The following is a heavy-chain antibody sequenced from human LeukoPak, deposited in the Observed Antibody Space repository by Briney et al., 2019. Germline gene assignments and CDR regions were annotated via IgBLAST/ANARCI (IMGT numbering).Heavy chain of an antibody. Sequence: ASVKVSCKTSGYPFSDYYIHWIRQASGQGLESMGWIDPKNGDTKYAQRSQGRLTISMGTSIDTVYMELSSLRYDDTAVYYCAPTAEAYTSWWKVWGQGTLVTVSS. J-gene: IGHJ4*02. D-gene: IGHD3-16*01. CDR2: IDPKNGDT. CDR3: APTAEAYTSWWKV. V-gene: IGHV1-2*02. CDR1: GYPFSDYY.